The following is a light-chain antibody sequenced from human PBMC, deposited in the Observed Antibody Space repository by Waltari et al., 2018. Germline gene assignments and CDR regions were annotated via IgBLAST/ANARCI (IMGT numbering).Light chain of an antibody. J-gene: IGLJ2*01. Sequence: SYVLTQPPSVSVAPGKTATITCGGDNIGSQGVNWYQQSPGQAPVLVVYDDSDRPSDIPERFSGSISGNMATLTGSRVEAGDEADYYCQVWDSSRDLVLIGGGTKLTVL. CDR3: QVWDSSRDLVL. V-gene: IGLV3-21*03. CDR1: NIGSQG. CDR2: DDS.